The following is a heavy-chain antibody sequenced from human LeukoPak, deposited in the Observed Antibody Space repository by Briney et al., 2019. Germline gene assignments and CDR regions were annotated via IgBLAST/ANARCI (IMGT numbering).Heavy chain of an antibody. CDR1: GGSITGYH. CDR2: AYSGETT. CDR3: ARRNDFDI. Sequence: SETLSLTCTVSGGSITGYHWSWFRQPPGKGLEWIGYAYSGETTNYKPSLKSRVTISADTSKNQLSLKRTSVTAADTDMYYCARRNDFDIWGQGTMVTVSS. J-gene: IGHJ3*02. V-gene: IGHV4-4*08.